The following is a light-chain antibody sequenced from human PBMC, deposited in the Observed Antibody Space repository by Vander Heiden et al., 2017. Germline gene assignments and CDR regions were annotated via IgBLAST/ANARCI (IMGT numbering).Light chain of an antibody. Sequence: EMVLTQSPRTLSLSQGERATLSCRASQSVSSNYVAWYKQKPGPAPRLLIYGASSRATRIPDRFSGSGSGTHFTLTISSLEPEDFAVYYCQQYGSSPLTFGGGTKVEIK. CDR1: QSVSSNY. CDR3: QQYGSSPLT. CDR2: GAS. V-gene: IGKV3-20*01. J-gene: IGKJ4*01.